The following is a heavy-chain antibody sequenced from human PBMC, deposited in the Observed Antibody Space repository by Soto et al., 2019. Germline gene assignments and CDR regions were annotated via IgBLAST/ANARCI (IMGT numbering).Heavy chain of an antibody. CDR3: AENGSYDLVN. V-gene: IGHV4-4*02. J-gene: IGHJ4*02. CDR2: IHHSGST. D-gene: IGHD3-16*01. Sequence: SETLSLTCGVSGGSVSRDNWWSWVRQPPGKGLEWIGEIHHSGSTNYSPSLKSRVTMSVDKSRNQFSLKLTSVTAADTAVYYCAENGSYDLVNWGQGTQVTVSS. CDR1: GGSVSRDNW.